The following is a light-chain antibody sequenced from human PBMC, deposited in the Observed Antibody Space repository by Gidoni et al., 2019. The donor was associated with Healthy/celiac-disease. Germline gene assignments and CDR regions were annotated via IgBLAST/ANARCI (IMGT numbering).Light chain of an antibody. Sequence: SYVLTQPPSVSVAPGKTTRLTCGGNNIGSKSVHWYQQKPGQAPVLVIYYDSDRPSGIPERFSGSNSGNTATLTISRVEAGDEADYYCQVWYSSSDHPVFGGGTKLTVL. CDR3: QVWYSSSDHPV. CDR2: YDS. V-gene: IGLV3-21*04. CDR1: NIGSKS. J-gene: IGLJ2*01.